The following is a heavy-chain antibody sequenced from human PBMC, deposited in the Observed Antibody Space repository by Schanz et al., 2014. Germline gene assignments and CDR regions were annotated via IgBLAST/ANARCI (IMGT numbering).Heavy chain of an antibody. CDR1: GYTFTSDS. J-gene: IGHJ4*02. CDR2: INPSGGST. CDR3: ARDGVDAAAGGNY. D-gene: IGHD6-13*01. Sequence: QVHLVQSGAEVKKPGASVKVSCKASGYTFTSDSMHWVRQAPGQGLEWMGMINPSGGSTTYAQKFQGRVTMTRDTSTSTVYMELSSLRSEDTAAYYCARDGVDAAAGGNYWDQGTLVTVSS. V-gene: IGHV1-46*03.